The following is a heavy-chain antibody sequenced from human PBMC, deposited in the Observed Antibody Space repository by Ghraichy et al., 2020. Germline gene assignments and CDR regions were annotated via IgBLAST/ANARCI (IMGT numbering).Heavy chain of an antibody. Sequence: VSYISSSSSTIYYADSVKGRFTISRDNAKNSLYLQMNSLRAEDTAVYYCASTPWELLYPWAVDYWGQG. J-gene: IGHJ4*02. V-gene: IGHV3-48*01. CDR2: ISSSSSTI. D-gene: IGHD1-26*01. CDR3: ASTPWELLYPWAVDY.